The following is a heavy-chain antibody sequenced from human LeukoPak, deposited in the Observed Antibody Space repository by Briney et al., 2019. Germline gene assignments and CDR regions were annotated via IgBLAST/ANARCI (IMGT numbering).Heavy chain of an antibody. D-gene: IGHD3-3*01. CDR3: ARLRNNY. Sequence: GGSLRLSCAASGFTFSNAWMSWVRQAPGKGLEWVANMKPDGSEKYYVDSVKGRFTISRDNAKNSVYLQMNNLRAEDTAVYYCARLRNNYWGQGTLVTVSS. CDR2: MKPDGSEK. CDR1: GFTFSNAW. J-gene: IGHJ4*02. V-gene: IGHV3-7*01.